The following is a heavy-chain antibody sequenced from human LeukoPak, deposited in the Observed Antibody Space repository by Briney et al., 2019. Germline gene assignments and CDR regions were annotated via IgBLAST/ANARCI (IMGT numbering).Heavy chain of an antibody. J-gene: IGHJ4*02. CDR2: IIPIFGTA. CDR3: ARNLVGATRHPFDY. D-gene: IGHD1-26*01. V-gene: IGHV1-69*05. Sequence: SVKVSCKASGGTFSSYAISWVRQAPGQGLEWMGGIIPIFGTADYAQKFQGRVTITTDETTSTAYMELSSLRSEDTAVYYCARNLVGATRHPFDYWGQGTLVTVSS. CDR1: GGTFSSYA.